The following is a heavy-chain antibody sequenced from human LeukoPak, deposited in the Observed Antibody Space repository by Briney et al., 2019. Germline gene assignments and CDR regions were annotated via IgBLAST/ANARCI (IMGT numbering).Heavy chain of an antibody. Sequence: SETLSLTCTVSGGSISSSSYYWGWIRQPPGKGLEWIGSIYYSGSTYYNPSLKSRVTISVDTSKNQFSLKLSSVTAADTAVYYCARAGDYDFWSGYSRQTQGGYFQHWGQGTLVTVSS. V-gene: IGHV4-39*07. J-gene: IGHJ1*01. CDR2: IYYSGST. CDR3: ARAGDYDFWSGYSRQTQGGYFQH. D-gene: IGHD3-3*01. CDR1: GGSISSSSYY.